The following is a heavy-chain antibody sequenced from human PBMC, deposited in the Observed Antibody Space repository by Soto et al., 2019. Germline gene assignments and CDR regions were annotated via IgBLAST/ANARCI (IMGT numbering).Heavy chain of an antibody. CDR1: GFSFSTSGVG. J-gene: IGHJ3*02. CDR2: IYWDDVK. CDR3: AHRRRPVGTNPTHAFDI. Sequence: QITLKESGPTLVKPTQTLTLTCTFSGFSFSTSGVGVGWFRQPPGKALEWVALIYWDDVKRYNTSLKSRLTITRDTSENQVVLTMTNMDPVDTAIYYCAHRRRPVGTNPTHAFDIWGQGTMVTVSS. V-gene: IGHV2-5*02. D-gene: IGHD1-26*01.